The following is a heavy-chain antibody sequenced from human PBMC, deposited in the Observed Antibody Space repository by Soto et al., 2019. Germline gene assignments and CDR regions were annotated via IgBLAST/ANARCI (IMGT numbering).Heavy chain of an antibody. V-gene: IGHV3-23*01. J-gene: IGHJ4*02. CDR1: GFPLSNYA. CDR2: ISGSGDVT. CDR3: ASKLTFVAAFDF. Sequence: PGGSLRLSCAASGFPLSNYAMNWFRQAPGKGLDWVSTISGSGDVTHYADSVKGRFTISRDNSRNALYLQLNSLRAEDTAVYYCASKLTFVAAFDFWGQGTVVTVSS. D-gene: IGHD3-16*01.